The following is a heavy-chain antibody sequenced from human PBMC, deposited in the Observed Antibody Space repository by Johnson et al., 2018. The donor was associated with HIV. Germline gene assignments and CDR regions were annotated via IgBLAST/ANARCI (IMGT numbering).Heavy chain of an antibody. V-gene: IGHV3-11*04. CDR1: GFTVSSNY. J-gene: IGHJ3*02. D-gene: IGHD6-13*01. CDR2: ISSSGSTI. Sequence: VQLVESGGGLIQPGGSLRLSCAASGFTVSSNYMSWVRQAPGKGLEWVSYISSSGSTIYYADSVKGRFTISRDNAKNSLYLQMNSLRAEDTAVYYCTKGFRAAAGTGDAFDIWGQGTMVTVSS. CDR3: TKGFRAAAGTGDAFDI.